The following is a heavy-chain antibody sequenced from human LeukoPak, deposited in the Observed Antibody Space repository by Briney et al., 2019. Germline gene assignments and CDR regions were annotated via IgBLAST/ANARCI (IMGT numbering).Heavy chain of an antibody. D-gene: IGHD4-17*01. CDR1: GFTFSSRDW. CDR2: ISSSSSYI. V-gene: IGHV3-21*01. J-gene: IGHJ6*03. CDR3: AKERAENDYGDYVLYYYYMDV. Sequence: GGSLRLSCVASGFTFSSRDWMTWVRQAPGKGLEWVSSISSSSSYIYYADSVKGRFTISRDNSKNTLYLQMNSLRAEDTAVYYCAKERAENDYGDYVLYYYYMDVWGKGTTVTISS.